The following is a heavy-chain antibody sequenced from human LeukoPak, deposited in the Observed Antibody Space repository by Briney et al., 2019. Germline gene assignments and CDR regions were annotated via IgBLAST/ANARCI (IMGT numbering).Heavy chain of an antibody. CDR2: IIPILGIA. D-gene: IGHD5-12*01. CDR3: GRYSGYDHDAFDI. CDR1: GGTFSSYA. V-gene: IGHV1-69*04. Sequence: GASVKVSCKASGGTFSSYAISWVRQAPGQGLEWMGRIIPILGIANYAQKFQGRVTITVDKSTSTAYMELSNLRSEDTAVYYCGRYSGYDHDAFDIWGQGTMVTVSS. J-gene: IGHJ3*02.